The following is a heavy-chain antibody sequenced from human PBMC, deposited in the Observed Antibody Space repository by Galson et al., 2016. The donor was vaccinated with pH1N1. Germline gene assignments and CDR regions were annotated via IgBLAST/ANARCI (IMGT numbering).Heavy chain of an antibody. Sequence: SVKVSCKASGGTFSNSAISWVRQAPGQGLEWMGGISPIFGSINYAQRFQGRLIITADIFTNTAYMDMSGLRFEDTAIYYCATAGPLVREILYYSYAMDVWGQGTTVTVSS. D-gene: IGHD3-10*01. CDR3: ATAGPLVREILYYSYAMDV. CDR2: ISPIFGSI. J-gene: IGHJ6*02. V-gene: IGHV1-69*06. CDR1: GGTFSNSA.